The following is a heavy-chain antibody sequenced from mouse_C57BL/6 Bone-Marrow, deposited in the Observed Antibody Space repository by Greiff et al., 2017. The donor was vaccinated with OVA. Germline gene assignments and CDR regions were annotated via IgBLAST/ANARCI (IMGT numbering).Heavy chain of an antibody. CDR1: GFTIKNTY. CDR2: IDPSNGNT. J-gene: IGHJ1*03. Sequence: DVQLQESVAELVRPGASVKLSCTASGFTIKNTYMHWVKQRPEQGLEWIGRIDPSNGNTKYAPKFQDKATITADTSSNTAYLQLSSRTSEDTAIYYCARNWDWYFDVWGTGTTVTVSS. D-gene: IGHD4-1*01. CDR3: ARNWDWYFDV. V-gene: IGHV14-3*01.